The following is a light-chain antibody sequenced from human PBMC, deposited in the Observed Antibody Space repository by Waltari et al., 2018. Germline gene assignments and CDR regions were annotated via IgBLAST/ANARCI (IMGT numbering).Light chain of an antibody. CDR1: QSVSSY. V-gene: IGKV3-11*01. CDR3: QQRSNWPRLT. CDR2: DAS. J-gene: IGKJ4*01. Sequence: VLTQSPSTLSLSPGERSTLPCRASQSVSSYLAWYQQKPGQAPRLLIYDASNRATGIPARFSGSGSGTDFTLTISSLEPEDFAVYYCQQRSNWPRLTFGGGTKVEIK.